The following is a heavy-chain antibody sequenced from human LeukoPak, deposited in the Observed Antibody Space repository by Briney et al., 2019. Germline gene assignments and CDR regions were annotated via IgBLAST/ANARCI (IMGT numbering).Heavy chain of an antibody. J-gene: IGHJ3*02. Sequence: PGGSLRLSCAASGFTFSSYEMNWVRQAPGKGLEWVSSISSSSSYIYYADSVKGRFTISRDNAKNSLYLQMNSLRAEDTAVYYCAKDQDNTSGWCFAFDIWGQGTMVTVSS. CDR3: AKDQDNTSGWCFAFDI. CDR2: ISSSSSYI. D-gene: IGHD6-19*01. V-gene: IGHV3-21*03. CDR1: GFTFSSYE.